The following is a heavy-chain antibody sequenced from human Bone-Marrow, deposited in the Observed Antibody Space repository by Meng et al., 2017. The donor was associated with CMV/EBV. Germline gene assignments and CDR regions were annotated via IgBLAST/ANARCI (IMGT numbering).Heavy chain of an antibody. V-gene: IGHV3-7*01. CDR1: GFTFSSYW. CDR3: ARGRGMDV. J-gene: IGHJ6*02. Sequence: LSLTCTASGFTFSSYWMSWVRQAPGKGLEWVANIKQDGSEKYYVDSVKGRITISRDNAKNSLYLQMNSLRAEDTAVYYCARGRGMDVWGQGTTVTVSS. CDR2: IKQDGSEK.